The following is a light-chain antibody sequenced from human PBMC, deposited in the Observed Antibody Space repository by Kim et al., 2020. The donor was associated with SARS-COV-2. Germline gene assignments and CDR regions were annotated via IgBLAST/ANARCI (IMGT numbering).Light chain of an antibody. V-gene: IGLV2-14*03. J-gene: IGLJ1*01. Sequence: TEPASVSGSPGQSITISCTATSSDIGSFAYVFWYQQHPGKAPKLIISDVTKRPSGVSSRFSGSKSGNTASLTISGLQPEDEADYYCSSYTVNTKAVFGTGTKVTVL. CDR1: SSDIGSFAY. CDR3: SSYTVNTKAV. CDR2: DVT.